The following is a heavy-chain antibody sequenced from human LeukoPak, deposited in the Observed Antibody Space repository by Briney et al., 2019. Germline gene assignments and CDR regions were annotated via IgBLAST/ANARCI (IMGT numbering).Heavy chain of an antibody. D-gene: IGHD3-22*01. CDR3: ARHYYDSSGYLLYFDY. Sequence: SSETLSLTCTVSGGSISSYYWSWIRQPPGEALEGLGYIYYSWSTNYNGSLKSRATISVDTSKNQFSLKLSSVTAADTAVYYRARHYYDSSGYLLYFDYWGQGTLVTVSS. CDR1: GGSISSYY. CDR2: IYYSWST. J-gene: IGHJ4*02. V-gene: IGHV4-59*08.